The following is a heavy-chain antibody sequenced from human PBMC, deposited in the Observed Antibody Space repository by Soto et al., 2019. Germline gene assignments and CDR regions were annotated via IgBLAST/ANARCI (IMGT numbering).Heavy chain of an antibody. CDR2: IYYSGST. D-gene: IGHD3-10*01. V-gene: IGHV4-31*03. J-gene: IGHJ6*02. CDR1: GGSISSGGYY. Sequence: SETLSLTCTVSGGSISSGGYYWSWIRQHPGKGLEWIGYIYYSGSTYYDPSLKSRVTISVDTSKNQFSLKLSSVTAADTAVYYCARDRITMVRGVIDVMDVWGQGTTVTVSS. CDR3: ARDRITMVRGVIDVMDV.